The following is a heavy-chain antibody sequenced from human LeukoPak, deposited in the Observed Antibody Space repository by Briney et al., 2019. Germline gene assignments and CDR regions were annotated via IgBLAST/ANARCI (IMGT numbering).Heavy chain of an antibody. CDR1: GFTFSDYG. CDR3: SRTRISGIDGFDI. Sequence: GGSLRLSCTASGFTFSDYGVNWFRQAPGKGLEWVAFIRSKPYGGTTEYAASVKGRFSISRDDSTSIVYLQMISLKTEDTALYYCSRTRISGIDGFDIWGQGTMVTVSS. D-gene: IGHD2-15*01. J-gene: IGHJ3*02. V-gene: IGHV3-49*03. CDR2: IRSKPYGGTT.